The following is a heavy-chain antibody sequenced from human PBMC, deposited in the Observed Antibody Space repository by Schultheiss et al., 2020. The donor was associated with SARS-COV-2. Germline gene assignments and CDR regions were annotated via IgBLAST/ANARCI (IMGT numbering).Heavy chain of an antibody. CDR2: IHTSGST. V-gene: IGHV4-4*07. CDR3: AREPYLGGD. J-gene: IGHJ4*02. CDR1: GDSINNYY. D-gene: IGHD2-21*01. Sequence: SQTLSLTCSVSGDSINNYYWSWIRQSAGKGLEWIGRIHTSGSTNYNPSLKSRVTISVDTSKNQFSLKLSSVTAADTAVYYCAREPYLGGDWGQGTLVTVSS.